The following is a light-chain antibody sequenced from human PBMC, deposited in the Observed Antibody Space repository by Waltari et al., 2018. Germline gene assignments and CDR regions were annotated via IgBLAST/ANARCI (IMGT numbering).Light chain of an antibody. J-gene: IGLJ2*01. CDR1: GSAVGASDS. Sequence: QSALTQPASVSGSPGQSITISCSGVGSAVGASDSVSWHQHHPGKAPQVIIYDATNRPSGVSDLFSASKSANTASLTISRLQPEDEADYYCSSQTLDGLVLFGGGTRLTVL. CDR2: DAT. V-gene: IGLV2-14*03. CDR3: SSQTLDGLVL.